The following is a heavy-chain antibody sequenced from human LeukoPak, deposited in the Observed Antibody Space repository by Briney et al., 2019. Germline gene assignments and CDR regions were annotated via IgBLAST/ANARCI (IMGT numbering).Heavy chain of an antibody. CDR2: IYYSGST. D-gene: IGHD1-26*01. CDR3: ARGRPYSGGYHLDY. J-gene: IGHJ4*02. V-gene: IGHV4-39*01. Sequence: SEALSLTCAISGDSTSSDRYYGGWVRQPPGKGLEWIGNIYYSGSTYYNPSLKSRVTMSVDTSKNQFFLKLNSVTATDTAVYYCARGRPYSGGYHLDYWGQGTLVTVSA. CDR1: GDSTSSDRYY.